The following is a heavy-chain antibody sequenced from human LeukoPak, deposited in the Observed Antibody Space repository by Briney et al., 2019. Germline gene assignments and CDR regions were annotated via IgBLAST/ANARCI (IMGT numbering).Heavy chain of an antibody. J-gene: IGHJ3*02. Sequence: QPGGSLRLSCAASGFTVSSNYMSWDRQAPGKGLEWVSVIYSGGSTYYADSVKGRFTISRDNSKNTLYLQMNSLRAEDTAVYYCAREVVEMATTYPNDALDIWGQGTMVTVSS. CDR2: IYSGGST. V-gene: IGHV3-66*01. CDR1: GFTVSSNY. CDR3: AREVVEMATTYPNDALDI. D-gene: IGHD5-24*01.